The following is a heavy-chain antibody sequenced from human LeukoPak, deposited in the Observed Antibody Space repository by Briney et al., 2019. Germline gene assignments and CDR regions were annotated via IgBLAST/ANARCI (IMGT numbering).Heavy chain of an antibody. J-gene: IGHJ5*02. Sequence: SQTLSLTCAISGDSVSSNSAAWNWIRQSPSRGLEWLGRTYYRSTWYNDYAVSVKSRITINPDTSKNQFSLQLNSVTPEDAAVYYCARGVPAAGNVHWFDPWGQRTLVTVSS. CDR1: GDSVSSNSAA. CDR2: TYYRSTWYN. D-gene: IGHD2-2*01. CDR3: ARGVPAAGNVHWFDP. V-gene: IGHV6-1*01.